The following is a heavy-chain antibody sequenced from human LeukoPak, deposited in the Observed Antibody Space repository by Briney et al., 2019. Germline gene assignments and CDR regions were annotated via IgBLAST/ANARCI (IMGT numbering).Heavy chain of an antibody. V-gene: IGHV4-59*01. CDR3: ARGGYCSSTSCLGFDY. J-gene: IGHJ4*02. D-gene: IGHD2-2*01. CDR2: IYYSGST. CDR1: GGSISSYY. Sequence: SETLSLTCTVSGGSISSYYWSWIRQPPGKGLEWIGYIYYSGSTNYNPSLKSRVTISVDTSKNQFSLKLSSVTAADTAVYYCARGGYCSSTSCLGFDYWGQGTLVTVSS.